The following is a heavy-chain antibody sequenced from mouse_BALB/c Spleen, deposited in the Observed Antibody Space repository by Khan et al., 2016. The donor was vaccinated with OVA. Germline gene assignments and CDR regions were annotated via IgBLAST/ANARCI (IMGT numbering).Heavy chain of an antibody. J-gene: IGHJ3*01. D-gene: IGHD2-13*01. CDR1: GFTFSDYY. Sequence: EVELVESGGGLVKPGGSLKLSCAASGFTFSDYYMYWVRQTPEKRLEWVATISDGGSYTYYPDSVKGRFTISRDDVKNTLYLQMSSLKSEDTAMYYCAKGYYGDPFAYWGQGTLVTVSA. CDR3: AKGYYGDPFAY. CDR2: ISDGGSYT. V-gene: IGHV5-4*02.